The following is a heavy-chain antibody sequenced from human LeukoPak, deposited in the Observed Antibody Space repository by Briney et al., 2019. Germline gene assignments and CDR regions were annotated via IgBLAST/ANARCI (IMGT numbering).Heavy chain of an antibody. CDR2: IIPILGIA. J-gene: IGHJ4*02. CDR3: ARSEGAVASSNYYFDY. CDR1: VGTFSSYA. Sequence: SVKVSCKASVGTFSSYAISWVRQAPGQGLEWMGRIIPILGIANYAQKFQGRVTITADKSTSTAYMELSSLRSEDTAVYYCARSEGAVASSNYYFDYWGQGTLVTVSS. V-gene: IGHV1-69*04. D-gene: IGHD6-19*01.